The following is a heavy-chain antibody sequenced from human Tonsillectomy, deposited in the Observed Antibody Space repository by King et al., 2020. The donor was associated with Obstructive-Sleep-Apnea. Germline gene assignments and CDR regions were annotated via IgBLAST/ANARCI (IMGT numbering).Heavy chain of an antibody. CDR2: ISIDGRNK. J-gene: IGHJ4*02. Sequence: VQLVESGGGVVQPGRSLRLSCAASGFTFSSYGMHWVRQAPGKGLEGVAVISIDGRNKYNTAPGKGRFTISRDNSKNTLYLSMNSLGDEDTAVYYCARDWEAAAGTGVFDYWGQGTLVTVSS. CDR3: ARDWEAAAGTGVFDY. D-gene: IGHD6-13*01. V-gene: IGHV3-30*03. CDR1: GFTFSSYG.